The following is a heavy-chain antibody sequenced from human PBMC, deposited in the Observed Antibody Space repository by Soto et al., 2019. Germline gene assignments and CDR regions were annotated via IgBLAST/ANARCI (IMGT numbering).Heavy chain of an antibody. J-gene: IGHJ4*02. Sequence: ASVKVSCKASGYTSTNLDINWVRQATGQGLEWMGWMNPNSDTGCAQKFQGRLTMTRDTSTRTVYMELSSLRSDDTAVYYCARYEVAAAFTFWGQGTPVTVSS. D-gene: IGHD6-13*01. CDR1: GYTSTNLD. CDR3: ARYEVAAAFTF. CDR2: MNPNSDT. V-gene: IGHV1-8*01.